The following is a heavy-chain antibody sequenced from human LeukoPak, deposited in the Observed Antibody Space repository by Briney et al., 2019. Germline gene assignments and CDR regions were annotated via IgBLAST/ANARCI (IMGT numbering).Heavy chain of an antibody. V-gene: IGHV3-30*18. D-gene: IGHD6-19*01. J-gene: IGHJ4*02. CDR3: AKDLTYSSGWYGGHDY. CDR1: GFTFSSYG. Sequence: GRSLRLSCAASGFTFSSYGMHWVRQAPGKGLEWVAVISYDGSNKYYADSVKGRFTISRDNSKNTLYLQMNSLRAEDTAVYYCAKDLTYSSGWYGGHDYWGQGTLVTVSS. CDR2: ISYDGSNK.